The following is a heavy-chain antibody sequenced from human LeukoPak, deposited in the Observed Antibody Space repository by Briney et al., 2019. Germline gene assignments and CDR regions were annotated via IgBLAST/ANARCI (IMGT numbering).Heavy chain of an antibody. V-gene: IGHV3-7*03. J-gene: IGHJ6*02. CDR2: VNRDGSET. CDR1: GFALRSHW. CDR3: AKDGETYYDFWSGYYTGLYGMDV. Sequence: PRGSLRLSCAASGFALRSHWMTWVRQVPGRGPEWVANVNRDGSETYYLDSVKGRFTISKDNAKNSLYLQMNSLRAEDTAVYYCAKDGETYYDFWSGYYTGLYGMDVWGQGTTVTVSS. D-gene: IGHD3-3*01.